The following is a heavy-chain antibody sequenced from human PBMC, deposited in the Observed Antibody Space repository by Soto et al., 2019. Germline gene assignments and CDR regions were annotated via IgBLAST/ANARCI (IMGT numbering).Heavy chain of an antibody. V-gene: IGHV4-39*01. CDR1: GGSITRRSSD. CDR3: ATTRRLAVGGSFDY. CDR2: FYDGNT. J-gene: IGHJ4*02. Sequence: TSEPLSLTCFVSGGSITRRSSDWAWIRQPPVKGLEWVGTFYDGNTYHNPSLRSRITIAVDTSKNQFTLKWNSEAAADTAFYYSATTRRLAVGGSFDYWGQGMLVTVSS. D-gene: IGHD3-9*01.